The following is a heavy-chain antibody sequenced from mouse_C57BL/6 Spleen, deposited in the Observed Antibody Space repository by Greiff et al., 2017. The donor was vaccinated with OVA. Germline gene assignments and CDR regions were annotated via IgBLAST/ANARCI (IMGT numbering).Heavy chain of an antibody. Sequence: QVQLKESGAELVRPGTSVKVSCKASGYAFTNYLIEWVKQRPGQGLEWIGVINPGSGGTNYNEKFKGKATLTADKSSSTAYMQLSSLTSEDSAVYFCARRLRPYWYFDVWGTGTTVTVSS. CDR1: GYAFTNYL. CDR2: INPGSGGT. D-gene: IGHD2-4*01. J-gene: IGHJ1*03. V-gene: IGHV1-54*01. CDR3: ARRLRPYWYFDV.